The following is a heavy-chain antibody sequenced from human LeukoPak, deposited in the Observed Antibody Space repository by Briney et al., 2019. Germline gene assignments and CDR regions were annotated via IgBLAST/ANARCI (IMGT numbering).Heavy chain of an antibody. D-gene: IGHD3-3*02. CDR3: ASGSFLEWFPTFGY. Sequence: SETLSLTCTVSGGSISSGGYYWSWIRQHPGKGLEWIGYIYYSGSTYYNPSLKSRVSISVDTSKNQFSLKLSSVTAADTAVYYCASGSFLEWFPTFGYWGQGTLVTVSS. J-gene: IGHJ4*02. CDR1: GGSISSGGYY. CDR2: IYYSGST. V-gene: IGHV4-31*03.